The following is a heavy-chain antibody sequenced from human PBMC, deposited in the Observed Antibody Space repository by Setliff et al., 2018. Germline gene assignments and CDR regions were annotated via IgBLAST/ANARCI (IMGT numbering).Heavy chain of an antibody. CDR1: GFSFGDYA. CDR2: IRSKAYGGTT. Sequence: SLRLSCTASGFSFGDYAMSWVRQAPGKVLEWVGFIRSKAYGGTTEYAASVKGRFTISIDDSKSIAYLQMNSLKTEDTAVYYCTRDLIQGIAVAGTVGCCAYWGQGTLVTVSS. CDR3: TRDLIQGIAVAGTVGCCAY. D-gene: IGHD6-19*01. V-gene: IGHV3-49*04. J-gene: IGHJ4*02.